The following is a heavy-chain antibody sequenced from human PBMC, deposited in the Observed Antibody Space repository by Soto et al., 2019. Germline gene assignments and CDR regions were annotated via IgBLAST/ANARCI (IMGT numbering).Heavy chain of an antibody. Sequence: QITLKESGPPLVKPTQTLTLTCTFSGFSLSTSGVGVGWIRQPPGKALEWLALIYWDDDKRYSPSLKSRLTITKDTSKNQVVLTMTNMDPVDTATYYCAHRREQWRPWGYWGQGTLVTVSS. CDR2: IYWDDDK. D-gene: IGHD6-19*01. CDR3: AHRREQWRPWGY. V-gene: IGHV2-5*02. CDR1: GFSLSTSGVG. J-gene: IGHJ4*02.